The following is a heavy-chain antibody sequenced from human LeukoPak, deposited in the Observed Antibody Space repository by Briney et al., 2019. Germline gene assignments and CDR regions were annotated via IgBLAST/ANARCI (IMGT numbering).Heavy chain of an antibody. D-gene: IGHD3/OR15-3a*01. CDR1: GSTFSSYE. J-gene: IGHJ6*03. CDR2: ISSSGSTI. V-gene: IGHV3-48*03. CDR3: ARDGWFLDPWDYYYYYMDV. Sequence: PGGSLRLSCAASGSTFSSYEMNWVRQAPGKGLEWVSYISSSGSTIYYADSVKGRFTISRDNAKNSLYLQMNSLRAEDTAVYYCARDGWFLDPWDYYYYYMDVWGKGTTVTVSS.